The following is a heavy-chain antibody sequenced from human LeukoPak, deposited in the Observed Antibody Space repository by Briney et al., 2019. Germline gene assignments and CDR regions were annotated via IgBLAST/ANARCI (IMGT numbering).Heavy chain of an antibody. CDR1: GFTFSSYG. CDR3: AKQTGNY. Sequence: PGGSLRLSCAAPGFTFSSYGMHWVRQAPGKGLEWVAVISYDGSNKYYADSVKGRFTISRDNSKNTLYLQMNSLGAEDTAVYYCAKQTGNYWGQGTLVTVSS. J-gene: IGHJ4*02. D-gene: IGHD3-9*01. V-gene: IGHV3-30*18. CDR2: ISYDGSNK.